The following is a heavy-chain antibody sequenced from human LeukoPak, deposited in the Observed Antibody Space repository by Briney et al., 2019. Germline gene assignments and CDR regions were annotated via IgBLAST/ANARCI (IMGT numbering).Heavy chain of an antibody. D-gene: IGHD2-2*01. Sequence: GGSLRLSCAASGLSLSNAWMTWVRQAPGKGLEWVGRIKSIVNGGTTDYAGPVKGRFTISRDNSKNTLYLQMNSLRAEDTAVYYCAKELESYCSSTSCYSGFDYWGQGTLVTVSS. CDR3: AKELESYCSSTSCYSGFDY. CDR1: GLSLSNAW. V-gene: IGHV3-15*01. J-gene: IGHJ4*02. CDR2: IKSIVNGGTT.